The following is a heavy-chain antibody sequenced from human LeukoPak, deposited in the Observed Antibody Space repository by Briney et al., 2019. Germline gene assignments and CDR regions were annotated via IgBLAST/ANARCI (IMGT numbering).Heavy chain of an antibody. CDR3: ARDRRYSYGLGGDY. Sequence: PGGSLRLSCAASGFTFSIYWMHWVRQAPGKGLVWVSRINSDGRSTGYADSVKGRFTISRDNAKNSLYLQMNSLRAEDTAVYYCARDRRYSYGLGGDYWGQGTLVTVSS. V-gene: IGHV3-74*01. CDR2: INSDGRST. D-gene: IGHD5-18*01. CDR1: GFTFSIYW. J-gene: IGHJ4*02.